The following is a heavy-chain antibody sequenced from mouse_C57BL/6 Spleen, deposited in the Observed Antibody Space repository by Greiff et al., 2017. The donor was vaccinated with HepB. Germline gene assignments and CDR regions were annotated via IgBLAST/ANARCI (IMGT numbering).Heavy chain of an antibody. J-gene: IGHJ4*01. Sequence: EVHLVESGGGLVQPKGSLKLSCAASGFSFNTYAMNWVRQAPGKGLEWVARIRSKSNNYATYYADSVKDRFTISRDDSESMLYLQMNNLKTEDTAMYYCVRHRELLYAMDYWGQGTSVTVSS. CDR2: IRSKSNNYAT. CDR3: VRHRELLYAMDY. D-gene: IGHD2-1*01. CDR1: GFSFNTYA. V-gene: IGHV10-1*01.